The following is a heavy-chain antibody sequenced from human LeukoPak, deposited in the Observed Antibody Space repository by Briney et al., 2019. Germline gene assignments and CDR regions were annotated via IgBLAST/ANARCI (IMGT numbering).Heavy chain of an antibody. CDR2: ISSSGSTI. CDR1: VFTFSSYE. V-gene: IGHV3-48*03. Sequence: PGGSLRLSCAASVFTFSSYEMNWVRQAPGKGLEWVSYISSSGSTIYYADSVKGRFTISRDNAKNSLYLQMNSLRAEDTAVYYCARARGYFDYWGQGTLVTVSS. J-gene: IGHJ4*02. CDR3: ARARGYFDY.